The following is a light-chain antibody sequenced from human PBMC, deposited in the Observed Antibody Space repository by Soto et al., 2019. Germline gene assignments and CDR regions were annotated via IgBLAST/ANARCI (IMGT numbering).Light chain of an antibody. Sequence: QSALTQPASVSGSPGQSISISCTGATSDIGNYNYFSWYQQHPGKAPKLIIYQVSNRPSRVSNRFSGSKSGNTASLTISGLQADDEADYFCSTYTGSNTPDVFGTGTKGTVL. V-gene: IGLV2-14*01. CDR3: STYTGSNTPDV. CDR2: QVS. CDR1: TSDIGNYNY. J-gene: IGLJ1*01.